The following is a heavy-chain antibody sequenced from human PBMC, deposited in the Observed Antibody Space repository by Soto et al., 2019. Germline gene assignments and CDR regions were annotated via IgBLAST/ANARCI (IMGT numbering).Heavy chain of an antibody. CDR3: ARDEGVLEWLSGFDY. Sequence: GASVKVSCKASGYTFTSYGISWVRQAPGQGLEWMGWISAYNGNTNYAQKLQGRVTMTTDTSTSTAYMELRSLRSDDTAVYYCARDEGVLEWLSGFDYWGQGTLVTVSS. J-gene: IGHJ4*02. D-gene: IGHD3-3*01. CDR2: ISAYNGNT. V-gene: IGHV1-18*01. CDR1: GYTFTSYG.